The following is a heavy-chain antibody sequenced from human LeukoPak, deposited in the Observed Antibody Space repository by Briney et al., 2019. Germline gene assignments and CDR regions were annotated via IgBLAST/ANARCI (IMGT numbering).Heavy chain of an antibody. CDR2: INHSGST. Sequence: ASETLSLTCAVYGGSFSGYYWSWIRQPPGKGLEWIGEINHSGSTNYNPSLKSRVTISVDTSKNQFSLKLSSVTAADTAVYYCVRVRRVVVPAATDGMDVWGQGTTVTVSS. V-gene: IGHV4-34*01. CDR1: GGSFSGYY. J-gene: IGHJ6*02. D-gene: IGHD2-2*01. CDR3: VRVRRVVVPAATDGMDV.